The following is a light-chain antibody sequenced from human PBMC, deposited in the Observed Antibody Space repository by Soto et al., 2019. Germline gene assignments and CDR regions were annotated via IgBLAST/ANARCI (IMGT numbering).Light chain of an antibody. J-gene: IGKJ2*01. V-gene: IGKV3-20*01. Sequence: DIVLTQSPGTLSLSPGERATLSCRASQSVNSNYLAWYQQKPGQAPRLLIFGATTRATGISDRFRGSGSATDFTLTTNRLEPEDFEVYYCQQYERTFGRGIKLDIK. CDR2: GAT. CDR3: QQYERT. CDR1: QSVNSNY.